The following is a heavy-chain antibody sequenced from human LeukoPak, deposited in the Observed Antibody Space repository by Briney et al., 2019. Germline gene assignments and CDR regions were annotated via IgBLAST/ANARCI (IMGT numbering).Heavy chain of an antibody. CDR2: ISGSGGST. V-gene: IGHV3-23*01. CDR3: ARSSGWYKCFDP. D-gene: IGHD6-19*01. J-gene: IGHJ5*02. Sequence: PGGSLRLSCAASGFTFSSYAMSWVRQAPGKGLEWVSAISGSGGSTYYADSVKGRFTISRDNSKNTLYLQMNSLRVEDTAVYYCARSSGWYKCFDPWAREPWSPSPQ. CDR1: GFTFSSYA.